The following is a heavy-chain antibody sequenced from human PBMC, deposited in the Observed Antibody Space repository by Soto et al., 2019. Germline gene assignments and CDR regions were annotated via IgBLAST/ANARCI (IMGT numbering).Heavy chain of an antibody. Sequence: GGSLRLSCAASGFTFSDAWMSWVRQAPGKGLDWVGRIKSKSDGGTTEYAAPVRGRFTISRDDSKNTLYLQMNSLKTEDTAVYYCTTDLWRIAVVVGSTGYFNPWGQGTPVTSPQ. CDR1: GFTFSDAW. D-gene: IGHD2-15*01. J-gene: IGHJ5*02. CDR3: TTDLWRIAVVVGSTGYFNP. V-gene: IGHV3-15*01. CDR2: IKSKSDGGTT.